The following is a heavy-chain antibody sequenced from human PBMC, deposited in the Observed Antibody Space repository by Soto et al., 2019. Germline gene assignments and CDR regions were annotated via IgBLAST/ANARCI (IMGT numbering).Heavy chain of an antibody. CDR3: ATSPRFAFDF. D-gene: IGHD3-16*01. CDR2: ISYSGAT. Sequence: QVQLQESGPGLVKPSETLSLICTVSGGSVSGDKNYWSWIRQSPGKGLEWIGYISYSGATIYNPSLKSRLTISVDRSKNQFALKLSSVTASDTALYYCATSPRFAFDFWGQGTTVIVS. V-gene: IGHV4-61*01. J-gene: IGHJ3*01. CDR1: GGSVSGDKNY.